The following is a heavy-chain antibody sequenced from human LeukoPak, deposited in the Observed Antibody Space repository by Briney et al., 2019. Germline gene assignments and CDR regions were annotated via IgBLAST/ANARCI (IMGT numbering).Heavy chain of an antibody. CDR2: INPNSGGT. D-gene: IGHD2-21*01. CDR3: ARADRLHGGPYLIGP. Sequence: ASVKVSCKTSGYSFTDYYMHWVCQAPGQGLEWMGWINPNSGGTSSAQKFQGRVTMTRDTSITTVYMEMSWLTSDDTAIYYCARADRLHGGPYLIGPWGQGTLVTVSS. J-gene: IGHJ5*02. CDR1: GYSFTDYY. V-gene: IGHV1-2*02.